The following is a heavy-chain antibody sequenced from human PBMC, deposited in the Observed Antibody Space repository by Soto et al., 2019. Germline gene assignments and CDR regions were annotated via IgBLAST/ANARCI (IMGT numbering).Heavy chain of an antibody. D-gene: IGHD2-21*01. CDR1: GDSVSSGSHH. V-gene: IGHV4-61*03. CDR2: IYFTGRT. Sequence: QVQLQESGPGLVRPSETLSLTCTVAGDSVSSGSHHWNWIRQAPGKGLEWIGSIYFTGRTNHNPSLKSRVTISVDTSKNHLSLNLTSVTAADTAVYYCARDLVAIGWRVSAFDLWGQGTMVTVSS. J-gene: IGHJ3*01. CDR3: ARDLVAIGWRVSAFDL.